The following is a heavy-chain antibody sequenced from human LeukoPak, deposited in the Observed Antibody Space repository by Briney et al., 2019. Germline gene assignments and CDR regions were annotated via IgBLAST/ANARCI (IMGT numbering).Heavy chain of an antibody. D-gene: IGHD3-9*01. CDR2: MNPSGDTT. CDR1: GYNFTNYY. CDR3: AKWGDYDVLTGYYVSDY. V-gene: IGHV1-46*01. Sequence: GASVRVSCKTSGYNFTNYYMHWVRQAPGHGLEWMGIMNPSGDTTTYAEKFQGRVTMTRDTSTSTVYMELSSLRSEDTAVYYCAKWGDYDVLTGYYVSDYWGQGTLVTVSS. J-gene: IGHJ4*02.